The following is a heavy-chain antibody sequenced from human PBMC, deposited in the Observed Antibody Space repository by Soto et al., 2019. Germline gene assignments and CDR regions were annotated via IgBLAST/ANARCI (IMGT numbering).Heavy chain of an antibody. CDR1: GFTFSSYA. D-gene: IGHD5-18*01. J-gene: IGHJ6*02. Sequence: EVQLLESGGGLVQPGGSLRLSCAASGFTFSSYAMSWVRQAPGKGLEWVSAISGSGGSTYYADSVKGRFTISRDNSKNTLYLHMNSLRAEDTAVYYCAKSIQLWLPLYYYYGMDVWGQGTTVTVSS. V-gene: IGHV3-23*01. CDR3: AKSIQLWLPLYYYYGMDV. CDR2: ISGSGGST.